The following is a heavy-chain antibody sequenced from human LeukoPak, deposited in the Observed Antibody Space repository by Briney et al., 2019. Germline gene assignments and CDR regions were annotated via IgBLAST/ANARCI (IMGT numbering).Heavy chain of an antibody. CDR1: GGSISSSNW. D-gene: IGHD5-18*01. J-gene: IGHJ4*02. CDR3: AITRAGYSYGYFNY. Sequence: SETLSLTCAVSGGSISSSNWWSWVRQPPGKGLEWIGYIYYSGSTNYNPSLKSRVTISVDTSKNQFSLKLSSVTAADTAVYYCAITRAGYSYGYFNYWGQGTLVTVSS. V-gene: IGHV4-4*02. CDR2: IYYSGST.